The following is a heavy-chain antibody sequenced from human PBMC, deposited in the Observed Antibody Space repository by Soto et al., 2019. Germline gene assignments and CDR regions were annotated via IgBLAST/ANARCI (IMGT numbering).Heavy chain of an antibody. CDR2: IYYSGST. D-gene: IGHD6-6*01. Sequence: SETLSLTCTVSGGSISSGGYYWSWIRQHPGKGLEWIGYIYYSGSTYYNPSLKSRVTISVDTSKNQFSLKLSSVTAADTAVYYCARRLGYSSSSDSYFDYWGQGTLVTVSS. CDR1: GGSISSGGYY. CDR3: ARRLGYSSSSDSYFDY. V-gene: IGHV4-31*03. J-gene: IGHJ4*02.